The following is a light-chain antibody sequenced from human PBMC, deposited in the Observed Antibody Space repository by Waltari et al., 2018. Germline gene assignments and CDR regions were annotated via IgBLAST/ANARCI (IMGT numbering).Light chain of an antibody. CDR2: GAA. CDR3: QKYSQYYT. J-gene: IGKJ2*01. V-gene: IGKV3-15*01. CDR1: QSIYSN. Sequence: EIVMTQSPATLSVSPGERATLSCRASQSIYSNFAWYQQKPGQAPRLLIYGAATRATGIPARFSGSGSGTEISLTIRSLQSEDFAGYYCQKYSQYYTFAQGTKLESK.